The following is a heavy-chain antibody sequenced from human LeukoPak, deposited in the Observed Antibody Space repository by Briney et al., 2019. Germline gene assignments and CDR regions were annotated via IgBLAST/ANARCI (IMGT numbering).Heavy chain of an antibody. CDR2: IYWNDDR. D-gene: IGHD3-16*02. Sequence: ESGPTLVKPTQTLTLTCTFSGFSLTTSGVGVAWIRQPPGKALEWLALIYWNDDRRYRPSLKSRLTITKDTSKNQVVLTMTNMDPVDTATYYCAHIPNYVWGTYRSDWFDPWGQGTLVTVSS. V-gene: IGHV2-5*01. J-gene: IGHJ5*02. CDR1: GFSLTTSGVG. CDR3: AHIPNYVWGTYRSDWFDP.